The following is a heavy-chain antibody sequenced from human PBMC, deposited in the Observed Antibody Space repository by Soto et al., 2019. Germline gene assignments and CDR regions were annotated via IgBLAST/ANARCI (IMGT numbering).Heavy chain of an antibody. CDR3: ARRDSPPHYRY. Sequence: QLQLQESGPGLVKPSETLSLTCTVSGGSISSSSYYWGWIRQPPGKGLEWIGSIYYSGSTYYNPSLKSRVTISVDTSKIQFPLKLSSVTAADTAVYYCARRDSPPHYRYWGQGTLVTVSS. J-gene: IGHJ4*02. D-gene: IGHD3-16*02. CDR2: IYYSGST. V-gene: IGHV4-39*01. CDR1: GGSISSSSYY.